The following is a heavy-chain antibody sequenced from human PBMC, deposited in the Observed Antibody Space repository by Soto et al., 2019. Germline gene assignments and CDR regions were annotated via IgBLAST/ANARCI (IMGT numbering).Heavy chain of an antibody. Sequence: PGESLKISCKGSGYSFSDFWIGWVRQMPGKGLELMGIIFPGDSDIKYSPPFQGQVTISADKSISTAYLQWGSLRADDTAVYYCAPGRDGSADYGMDVWGQGTTVTVSS. CDR1: GYSFSDFW. CDR3: APGRDGSADYGMDV. J-gene: IGHJ6*02. V-gene: IGHV5-51*01. CDR2: IFPGDSDI.